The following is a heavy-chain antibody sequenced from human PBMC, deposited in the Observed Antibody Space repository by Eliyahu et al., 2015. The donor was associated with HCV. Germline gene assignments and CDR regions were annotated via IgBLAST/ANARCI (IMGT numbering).Heavy chain of an antibody. CDR2: MNPNSGNT. CDR1: GYTFTXYD. V-gene: IGHV1-8*01. J-gene: IGHJ6*02. Sequence: QVQLVQSGAEVKKPGASVKVSCKASGYTFTXYDINWVRQATGQGLEWMGWMNPNSGNTGYAQKFQGRVTMTRNTSISTAYMELSSLRSEDTAVYYCAREDREYSSSWQYYYYGMDVWGQGTTVTVSS. CDR3: AREDREYSSSWQYYYYGMDV. D-gene: IGHD6-13*01.